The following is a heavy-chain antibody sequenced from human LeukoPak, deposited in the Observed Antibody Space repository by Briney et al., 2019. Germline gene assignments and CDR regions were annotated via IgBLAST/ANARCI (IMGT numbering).Heavy chain of an antibody. V-gene: IGHV3-23*01. D-gene: IGHD2/OR15-2a*01. CDR3: AKLDQIVIVLPAIFDY. CDR2: ISGSGGST. CDR1: GFTFSSYA. J-gene: IGHJ4*02. Sequence: GGSLRLSCAASGFTFSSYAMSWVRQAPGKGLEWVSGISGSGGSTYYADSVKGRFTISRDNSKNTLYLQMNGLRAEDTAVYYCAKLDQIVIVLPAIFDYWGQGTLVTVSS.